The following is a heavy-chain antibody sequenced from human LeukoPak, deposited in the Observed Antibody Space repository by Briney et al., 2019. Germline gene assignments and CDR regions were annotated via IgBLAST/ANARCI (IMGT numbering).Heavy chain of an antibody. D-gene: IGHD5-18*01. J-gene: IGHJ4*02. Sequence: PSETLSLTCTVSGGPISSYYWSWIRQPPGKGLEWIGHIYTSGSTNYNPSLKSRVTISVDTSKNQFSLKLSSVTAADTAVYYCASTPVDTAMVFDYWGQGTLVTVSS. CDR3: ASTPVDTAMVFDY. CDR1: GGPISSYY. CDR2: IYTSGST. V-gene: IGHV4-4*07.